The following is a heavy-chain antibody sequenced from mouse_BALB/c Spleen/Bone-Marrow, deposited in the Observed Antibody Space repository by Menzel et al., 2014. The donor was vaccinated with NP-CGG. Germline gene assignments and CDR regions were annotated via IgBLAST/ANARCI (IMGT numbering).Heavy chain of an antibody. D-gene: IGHD1-1*01. CDR2: ISNGGGTT. Sequence: EVQRVESGGGLVQPGGSLKLSCAASGFTFSNYTMSWIRQTPEKRLEWVAYISNGGGTTYYPDTVKGRFTISRDNAKNALYLQMSSLKSEDTAMYYCARRYDYGNGPFAYWGQGTLVTVSA. CDR3: ARRYDYGNGPFAY. CDR1: GFTFSNYT. J-gene: IGHJ3*01. V-gene: IGHV5-12-2*01.